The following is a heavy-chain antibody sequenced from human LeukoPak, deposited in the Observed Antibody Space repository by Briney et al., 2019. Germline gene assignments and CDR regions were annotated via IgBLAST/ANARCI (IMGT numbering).Heavy chain of an antibody. Sequence: PGASLRLSCAASGFTFSSYAMSWVRQAPGKGLEWVSSISSSTSYIYYADSVKGRFTISRDNAKNSLYLQMNSLRAEDTAVYNCTRVGPWGSYSTDSYYYAMDVWGQGTTVTVSS. J-gene: IGHJ6*02. D-gene: IGHD1-26*01. V-gene: IGHV3-21*01. CDR3: TRVGPWGSYSTDSYYYAMDV. CDR2: ISSSTSYI. CDR1: GFTFSSYA.